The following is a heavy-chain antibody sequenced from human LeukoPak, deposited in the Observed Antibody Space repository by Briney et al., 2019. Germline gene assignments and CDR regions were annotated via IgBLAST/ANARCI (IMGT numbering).Heavy chain of an antibody. CDR1: GYSISSGYY. CDR3: ARHWGFQRGRIFDI. J-gene: IGHJ3*02. D-gene: IGHD3-16*01. CDR2: IYHSGST. V-gene: IGHV4-38-2*02. Sequence: PSETLSLTCTVSGYSISSGYYWGWIRQPPGKGLEWIGSIYHSGSTYYNPSLKSRVTISVDTSKNQFSLKLSSVTAADTAVYYCARHWGFQRGRIFDIWGQGTMVTVSS.